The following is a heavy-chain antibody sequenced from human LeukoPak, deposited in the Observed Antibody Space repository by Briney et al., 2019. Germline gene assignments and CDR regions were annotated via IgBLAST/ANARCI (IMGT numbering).Heavy chain of an antibody. V-gene: IGHV4-30-4*08. CDR2: IYYSGST. J-gene: IGHJ4*02. Sequence: SQTLSLTCTVSGGSISSGDYYWSWIRQPPGKGLEWIGYIYYSGSTYYNPSLKSRVTISVDTSENQFSLKLSSVTAADTAVYYRARGSYSGYDLSITHFDYWGQGTLVTVSS. CDR1: GGSISSGDYY. CDR3: ARGSYSGYDLSITHFDY. D-gene: IGHD5-12*01.